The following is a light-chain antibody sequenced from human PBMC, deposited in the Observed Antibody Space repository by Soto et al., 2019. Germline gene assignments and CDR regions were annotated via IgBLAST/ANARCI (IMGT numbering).Light chain of an antibody. CDR2: EVS. Sequence: QSVLTQPASVSGSPGQSITISCTGTSSDVGGYNYVSSYQQHPGKAPKLMIYEVSNRPSGVSNRFSGSKSGNTASLTISGLQAEDEADYYCSSYTSSSIDYVFGTGTKVTVL. V-gene: IGLV2-14*01. J-gene: IGLJ1*01. CDR3: SSYTSSSIDYV. CDR1: SSDVGGYNY.